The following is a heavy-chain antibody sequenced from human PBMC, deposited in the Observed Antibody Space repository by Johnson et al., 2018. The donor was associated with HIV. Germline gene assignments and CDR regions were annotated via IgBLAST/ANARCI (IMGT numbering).Heavy chain of an antibody. CDR1: GFTFGDYA. D-gene: IGHD6-19*01. Sequence: VQLVESGGGLVQPGRSLRLSCIGSGFTFGDYAFSWFRQAPGKGLEWVAVISYDGSNKYYADSVKGRFTISRDNSKNTLYLQMNSLRAEDTAVYYCAKIIGYSSGLEIWGQGTMVTVSS. CDR2: ISYDGSNK. V-gene: IGHV3-30-3*02. CDR3: AKIIGYSSGLEI. J-gene: IGHJ3*02.